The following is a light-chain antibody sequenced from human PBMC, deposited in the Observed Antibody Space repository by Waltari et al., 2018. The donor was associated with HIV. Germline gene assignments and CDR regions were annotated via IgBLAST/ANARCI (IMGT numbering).Light chain of an antibody. Sequence: QSVLTQPPSASGTPGQRVTIPCSGSGSDFARNTINWYQQLPGAAPKLLIYRNNQRPSGVPDRFSGSKSGTSASLAISGLRSEDEADYYCAAWDDTLSVLFGGGTKLTVL. V-gene: IGLV1-47*01. J-gene: IGLJ2*01. CDR3: AAWDDTLSVL. CDR1: GSDFARNT. CDR2: RNN.